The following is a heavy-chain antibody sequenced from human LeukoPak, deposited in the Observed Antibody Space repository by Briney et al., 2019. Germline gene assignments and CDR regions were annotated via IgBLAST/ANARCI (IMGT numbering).Heavy chain of an antibody. V-gene: IGHV3-21*01. Sequence: TGGSLRLSCAASGFTFSSYSMNWVRQAPGKGLEGVSSISSSSSYIYYADSVKGRFTISRDNAKNSLYLQMSSLRAEDTAVYYCARDWGGDYVALFHYWGQGTLVTVSS. CDR3: ARDWGGDYVALFHY. CDR2: ISSSSSYI. J-gene: IGHJ4*02. CDR1: GFTFSSYS. D-gene: IGHD4-17*01.